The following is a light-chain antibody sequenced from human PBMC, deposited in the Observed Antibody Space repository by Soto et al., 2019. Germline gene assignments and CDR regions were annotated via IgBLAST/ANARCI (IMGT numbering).Light chain of an antibody. Sequence: QSVLTQPASVSGSPGQSITISCTGTSSDVGSTFNYVSWYQHHPGKAPRLIMSDVNHRPSGVSDRFSGSKSGNTASLTISELQAEDEADYFCSAYSTGSTPVLFGGGTKLTVL. CDR2: DVN. CDR3: SAYSTGSTPVL. J-gene: IGLJ3*02. CDR1: SSDVGSTFNY. V-gene: IGLV2-14*03.